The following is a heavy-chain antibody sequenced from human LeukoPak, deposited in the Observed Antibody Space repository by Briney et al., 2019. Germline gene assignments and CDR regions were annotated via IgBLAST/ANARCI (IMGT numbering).Heavy chain of an antibody. J-gene: IGHJ3*02. Sequence: SVKVSCKSSVCTFSIYAISWVRQAPGQGLGWMGRIIPIFGTANYAQKFQGRVTITADKSTRTDYMELSSLRSEDTAVYYCARPFDYYDSSGYSPDAFDIWGQGTLVTVSS. CDR1: VCTFSIYA. V-gene: IGHV1-69*06. D-gene: IGHD3-22*01. CDR2: IIPIFGTA. CDR3: ARPFDYYDSSGYSPDAFDI.